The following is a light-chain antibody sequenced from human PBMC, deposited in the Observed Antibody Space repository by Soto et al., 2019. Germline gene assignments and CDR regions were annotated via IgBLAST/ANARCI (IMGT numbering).Light chain of an antibody. CDR1: SRDVGGYNY. CDR3: SSYTGSSTLL. V-gene: IGLV2-14*01. CDR2: EVS. J-gene: IGLJ2*01. Sequence: QSALTQPASVSGSPGQSITISCTGTSRDVGGYNYVSWYHQHPGKAPKLMIYEVSNRPSGVSNRFSGSKSGKTASLTISGLQAEDEGDYYCSSYTGSSTLLFGGGTKVPVL.